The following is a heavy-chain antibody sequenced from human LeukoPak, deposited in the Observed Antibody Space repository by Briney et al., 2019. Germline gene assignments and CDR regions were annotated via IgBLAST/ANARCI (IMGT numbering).Heavy chain of an antibody. CDR2: IYWDDNK. Sequence: SGPTLVKPTQTLTLTCSFSGFSLTTTGVGVGWIRQPPGKALEWLALIYWDDNKRYSPSLKSRLTIIKVSSKNQVVLIMTNMDPVDTGTYYCAHRTPAAGNGALGENWFDPWGQGTLVTVSS. CDR1: GFSLTTTGVG. CDR3: AHRTPAAGNGALGENWFDP. V-gene: IGHV2-5*02. D-gene: IGHD6-13*01. J-gene: IGHJ5*02.